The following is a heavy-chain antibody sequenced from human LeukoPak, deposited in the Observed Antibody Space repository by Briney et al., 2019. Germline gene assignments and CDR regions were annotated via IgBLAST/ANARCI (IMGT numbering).Heavy chain of an antibody. D-gene: IGHD3-22*01. J-gene: IGHJ3*02. Sequence: SETLSLTCTVSGYSISSGYYWGWIRQPPGKGLEWIGGLLYSGFTYYHPFLKSRVSISVDTSKNQFSLKLTSVTAADTAVYYCAKSNGYGLIDIWGQGTMVTVSS. CDR3: AKSNGYGLIDI. CDR2: LLYSGFT. CDR1: GYSISSGYY. V-gene: IGHV4-38-2*02.